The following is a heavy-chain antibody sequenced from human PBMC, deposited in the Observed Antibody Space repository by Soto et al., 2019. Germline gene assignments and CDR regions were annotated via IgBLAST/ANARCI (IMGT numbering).Heavy chain of an antibody. D-gene: IGHD3-3*01. J-gene: IGHJ5*02. CDR1: GFTFSSYA. CDR3: ARVKRDWLLSSWFDP. CDR2: ISYDGSNK. V-gene: IGHV3-30-3*01. Sequence: GGSLRLSCAASGFTFSSYAMHWVRQAPGKGLEWVAVISYDGSNKYYADSVKGRFTISRDNSKNTLYLQMNSLRAEDTAVYYCARVKRDWLLSSWFDPWGQGTLVTVSS.